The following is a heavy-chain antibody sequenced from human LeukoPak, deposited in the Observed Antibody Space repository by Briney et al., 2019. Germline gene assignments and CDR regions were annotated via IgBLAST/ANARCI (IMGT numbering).Heavy chain of an antibody. V-gene: IGHV3-30*18. CDR2: ISYEGSNK. CDR3: AKDRLQWQVPYYFGY. CDR1: GFTFTSYG. D-gene: IGHD6-19*01. J-gene: IGHJ4*02. Sequence: GGSLRLSCAGSGFTFTSYGIQWVRQAPGKELEWVVVISYEGSNKYYADSVKGRFSISRDNSKNTVYLQINSLRAEDTAVYYCAKDRLQWQVPYYFGYWGQRTLVTVSS.